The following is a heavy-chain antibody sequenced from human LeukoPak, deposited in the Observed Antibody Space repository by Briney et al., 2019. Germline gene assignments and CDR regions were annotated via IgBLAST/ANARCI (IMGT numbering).Heavy chain of an antibody. CDR3: ARSIAAAGTGYFDY. J-gene: IGHJ4*02. Sequence: SETLSLTCAVSGYSISSGYYWGWIRQPPGKGLEWIGEINHSGSTNYNPSLKSRVTISVDTSKNQFSLKLSSVTAADTAVYYCARSIAAAGTGYFDYWGQGTLVTVSS. CDR1: GYSISSGYY. CDR2: INHSGST. V-gene: IGHV4-38-2*01. D-gene: IGHD6-13*01.